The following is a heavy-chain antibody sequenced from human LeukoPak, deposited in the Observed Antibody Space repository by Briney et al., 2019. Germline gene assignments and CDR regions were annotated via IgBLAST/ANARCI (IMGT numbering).Heavy chain of an antibody. J-gene: IGHJ4*02. CDR2: ISGSGGST. D-gene: IGHD1-14*01. CDR1: GFTFSSYA. Sequence: GGSLRLSCAASGFTFSSYAMSWVRQAPGKGLEWVSAISGSGGSTYYADSVKGRFTISRDTSKNTLYLQMSSLRAEDTAVCYCAKDEPSSWLASLDYWGQETLVTVSS. CDR3: AKDEPSSWLASLDY. V-gene: IGHV3-23*01.